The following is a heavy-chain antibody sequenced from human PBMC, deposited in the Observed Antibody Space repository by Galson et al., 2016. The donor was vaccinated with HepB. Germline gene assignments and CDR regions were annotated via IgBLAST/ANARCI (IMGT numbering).Heavy chain of an antibody. J-gene: IGHJ4*02. D-gene: IGHD3-10*01. Sequence: SLRLSCAASGFTFRTYYMSWVRQAPGKGLEWVGRSKTKGDVAATDYAAPVRGRFTMSRDDSKNTLYLQMNSLRAEDTAVYYCATESYYYASGTYSTFDYWGQGTLVTVSS. CDR2: SKTKGDVAAT. V-gene: IGHV3-15*01. CDR1: GFTFRTYY. CDR3: ATESYYYASGTYSTFDY.